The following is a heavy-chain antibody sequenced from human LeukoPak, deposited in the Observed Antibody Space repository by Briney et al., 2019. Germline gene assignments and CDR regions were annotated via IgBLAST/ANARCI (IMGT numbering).Heavy chain of an antibody. CDR1: GGTFSSYA. D-gene: IGHD2-15*01. J-gene: IGHJ4*02. CDR2: IIPIFGTA. Sequence: GASVKVSCKASGGTFSSYAISWVRQAPGQGLEWMGGIIPIFGTANHAQKFQGRVTITADESTSTAYMELSSLRSEDTAVYYCAKKLGYCSGGSCYSPFDSWGQGTLVTVSS. V-gene: IGHV1-69*13. CDR3: AKKLGYCSGGSCYSPFDS.